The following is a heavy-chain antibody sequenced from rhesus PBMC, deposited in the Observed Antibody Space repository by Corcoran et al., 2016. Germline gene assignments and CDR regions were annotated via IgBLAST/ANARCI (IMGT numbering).Heavy chain of an antibody. V-gene: IGHV5-20*02. J-gene: IGHJ5-2*02. CDR1: GYSFTSYW. CDR3: AMEPTTTQLDV. D-gene: IGHD1-44*01. CDR2: IVPSDSDT. Sequence: EVQLVQSGAEVKRPGESLKISCKTAGYSFTSYWLSWVRQHPGKGLEWMGAIVPSDSDTRYSPSFQGQVTISADKSISTAYLQWSSLKASDTATYYCAMEPTTTQLDVWGRGVLVTVSS.